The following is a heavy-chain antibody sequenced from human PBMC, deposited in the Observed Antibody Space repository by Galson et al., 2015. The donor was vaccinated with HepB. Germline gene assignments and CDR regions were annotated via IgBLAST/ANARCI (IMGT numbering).Heavy chain of an antibody. CDR3: ARRAYSGLATSDY. CDR2: IHPADSET. D-gene: IGHD3-10*01. J-gene: IGHJ4*02. CDR1: GNNFINYW. V-gene: IGHV5-51*01. Sequence: QSGAEVKKSGESLKIACQDSGNNFINYWIGWVRQMPGKGLEWMGIIHPADSETLYNPSFQGQVAISADKTISTAYLQWSSLTASDTAMYYCARRAYSGLATSDYWGQGTLVTVSS.